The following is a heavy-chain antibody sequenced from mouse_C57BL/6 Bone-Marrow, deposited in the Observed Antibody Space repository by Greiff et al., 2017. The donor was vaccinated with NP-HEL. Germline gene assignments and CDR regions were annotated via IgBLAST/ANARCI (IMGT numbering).Heavy chain of an antibody. CDR2: IDPSDSYT. J-gene: IGHJ2*01. D-gene: IGHD1-2*01. Sequence: VQLQQPGAELVMPGASVKLSCKASGYTFTSYWMHWVKQRPGQGLEWIGEIDPSDSYTNYNQKFKGKSTLTVDKYSSTAYMQLSSLTSEDSAVYYCARLLRPQDFDYWGQGTTLTVSS. CDR3: ARLLRPQDFDY. CDR1: GYTFTSYW. V-gene: IGHV1-69*01.